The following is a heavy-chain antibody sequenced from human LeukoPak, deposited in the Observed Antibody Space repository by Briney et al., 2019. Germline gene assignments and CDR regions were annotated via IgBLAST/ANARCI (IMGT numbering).Heavy chain of an antibody. CDR1: GGTFSSYA. D-gene: IGHD3-22*01. CDR3: ARGSYYDSEIDY. Sequence: SVKVSCKASGGTFSSYAISWVRQAPGQGLEWMGGIIPIFGTANYAQKFQGRVTITADESASTAYMELSSLRSEDTAVYYCARGSYYDSEIDYWGQGTLVTVSS. V-gene: IGHV1-69*01. J-gene: IGHJ4*02. CDR2: IIPIFGTA.